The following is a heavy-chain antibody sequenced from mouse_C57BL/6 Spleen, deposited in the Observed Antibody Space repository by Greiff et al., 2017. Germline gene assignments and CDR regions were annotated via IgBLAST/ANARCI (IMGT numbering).Heavy chain of an antibody. J-gene: IGHJ2*01. Sequence: EVKLMESGPELVKPGASVKMSCKASGYTFTDYNMHWVKQSHGKSLEWIGYINPNNGGTSYNQKFKGKATLTVNKSSSTAYMELRSLTSEDSAVYYCARRVLSPDYWGQGTTLTVSS. CDR3: ARRVLSPDY. V-gene: IGHV1-22*01. CDR1: GYTFTDYN. CDR2: INPNNGGT.